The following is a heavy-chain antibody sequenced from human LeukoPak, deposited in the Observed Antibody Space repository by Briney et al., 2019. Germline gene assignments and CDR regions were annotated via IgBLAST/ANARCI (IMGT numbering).Heavy chain of an antibody. CDR3: ARVLNYHDSSGYYFYY. J-gene: IGHJ4*02. CDR1: GFTFRYYT. D-gene: IGHD3-22*01. CDR2: ISYEGSNE. V-gene: IGHV3-30-3*01. Sequence: PGGSRRLSCAASGFTFRYYTMHGVGQAPGKGREGVAVISYEGSNEYYADSVQRRFTISRDNSQNTLYLHMNRLRVEDTAVYYCARVLNYHDSSGYYFYYWGQGTLVTVSS.